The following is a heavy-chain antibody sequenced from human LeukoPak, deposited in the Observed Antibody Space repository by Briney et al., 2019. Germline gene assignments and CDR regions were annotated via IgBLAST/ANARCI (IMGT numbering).Heavy chain of an antibody. V-gene: IGHV3-23*01. CDR1: GFTFSTYA. J-gene: IGHJ4*02. D-gene: IGHD1-26*01. Sequence: GGSLRLSCAASGFTFSTYAITWFRQAPGKGLEWVSTISGSGGTTYYADSVKGRFTISRDNSRNTLYLQLNSLRAEDTAVYYCAKNDPIVGATYFDYWGQGTLVTVSS. CDR3: AKNDPIVGATYFDY. CDR2: ISGSGGTT.